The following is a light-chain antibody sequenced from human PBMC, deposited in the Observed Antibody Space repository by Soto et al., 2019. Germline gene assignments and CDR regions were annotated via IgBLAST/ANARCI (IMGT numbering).Light chain of an antibody. J-gene: IGLJ1*01. CDR3: SSYTSSFTYV. Sequence: QSVLTQPASVSGSPGQSITISCTGTSSDVGGYNYVSWYQQHPGQDPKLIIYEVTNRPSGVSNRFSGSKSGNTASLTISGLQAEDEAYYYCSSYTSSFTYVFGTGTQLTVL. CDR2: EVT. V-gene: IGLV2-14*01. CDR1: SSDVGGYNY.